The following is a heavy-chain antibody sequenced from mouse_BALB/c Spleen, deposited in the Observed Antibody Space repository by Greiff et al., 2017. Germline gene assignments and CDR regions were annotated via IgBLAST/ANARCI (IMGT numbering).Heavy chain of an antibody. Sequence: EVHLVESGGGLVKPGGSLKLSCAASGFTFSSYAMSWVRQTPEKRLEWVASISSGGSTYYPDSVKGRFTISRDNARNILYLQMSSLRSEDTAMYYCARGPPSMITTDFDYWGQGTTLTVSS. V-gene: IGHV5-6-5*01. J-gene: IGHJ2*01. CDR1: GFTFSSYA. D-gene: IGHD2-4*01. CDR3: ARGPPSMITTDFDY. CDR2: ISSGGST.